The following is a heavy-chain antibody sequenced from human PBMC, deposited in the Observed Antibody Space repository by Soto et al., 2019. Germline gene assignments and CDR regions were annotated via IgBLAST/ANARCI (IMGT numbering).Heavy chain of an antibody. CDR1: GYTFTSYD. D-gene: IGHD3-22*01. V-gene: IGHV1-8*01. CDR2: MNPNSGNT. Sequence: QVQLVQSGAEVKKPGASVKVSCKASGYTFTSYDINWVRQATGQGLEWMGWMNPNSGNTGYAQKFQDRVTMTRNTSVSKAYMELSSLRSEDTAVYYCARMTHYYDSSGNKDFDYWGQGTLVTVSS. CDR3: ARMTHYYDSSGNKDFDY. J-gene: IGHJ4*02.